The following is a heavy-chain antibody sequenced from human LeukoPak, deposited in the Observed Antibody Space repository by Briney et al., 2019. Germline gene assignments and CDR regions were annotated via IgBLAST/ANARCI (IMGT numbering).Heavy chain of an antibody. CDR3: ARGVRGVIPFDY. Sequence: PGGSLRLSCAASGFTVSSNYMSWVRQAPGKGLEWVSVIYSGGSTYYADSVKGRFTISRDNAKNSLYLQMNSLRAEDTAIYYCARGVRGVIPFDYWGQGTLVTVSS. J-gene: IGHJ4*02. CDR1: GFTVSSNY. V-gene: IGHV3-53*01. D-gene: IGHD3-10*01. CDR2: IYSGGST.